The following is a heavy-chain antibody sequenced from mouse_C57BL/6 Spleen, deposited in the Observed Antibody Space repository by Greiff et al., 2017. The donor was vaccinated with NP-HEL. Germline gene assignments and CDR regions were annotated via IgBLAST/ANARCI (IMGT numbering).Heavy chain of an antibody. J-gene: IGHJ4*01. V-gene: IGHV1-15*01. CDR3: TSEGEYRYDLDY. Sequence: QVQLQQSGAELVRPGASVTLSCKASGYTFTDYEMHWVKQTPVHGLEWIGAIDPETGGTAYNQKFKGKAILTADKSSSTAYMELRSLTSRDSADYYCTSEGEYRYDLDYWGQGTSVTVSS. CDR1: GYTFTDYE. CDR2: IDPETGGT. D-gene: IGHD5-2*01.